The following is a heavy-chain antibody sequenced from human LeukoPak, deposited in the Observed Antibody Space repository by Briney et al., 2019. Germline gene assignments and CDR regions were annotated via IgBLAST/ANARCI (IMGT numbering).Heavy chain of an antibody. Sequence: PSETLSLTCTVSGGSISSYYWSWIRQPPGKGLEWIGYIYYSGSTNYNPSLKSRVTISVDTSKNQFSLKLSSVTAADTAVYYCARSIAGAGTADYWGQGTLVTVSS. V-gene: IGHV4-59*01. CDR2: IYYSGST. D-gene: IGHD6-13*01. CDR1: GGSISSYY. CDR3: ARSIAGAGTADY. J-gene: IGHJ4*02.